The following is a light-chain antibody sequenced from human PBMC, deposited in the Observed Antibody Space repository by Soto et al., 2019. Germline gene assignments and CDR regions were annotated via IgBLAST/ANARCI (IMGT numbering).Light chain of an antibody. J-gene: IGLJ1*01. V-gene: IGLV2-14*03. CDR1: SSDVGGYNY. CDR2: NVS. Sequence: QSALTQPASVSGSPGQSITISCTGTSSDVGGYNYVSWYQHHPGKAPKLMIYNVSNRPSGVSNRFSGSNSDNTATLTISGLQAEDDADYYYSSYTSSSTLLYVFGTGTKLTVL. CDR3: SSYTSSSTLLYV.